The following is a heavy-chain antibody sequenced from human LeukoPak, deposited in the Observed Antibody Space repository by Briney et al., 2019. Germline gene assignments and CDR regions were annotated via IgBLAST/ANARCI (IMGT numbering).Heavy chain of an antibody. CDR3: ASEGSGSSGYYFPYY. J-gene: IGHJ4*02. Sequence: SVKVSCKASGGTFSSYAISWVRQAPGQGLEWMGRIIPILGIANYAQKFQGRVTITADKSTSTAYMELSSLRSEDTAMYYCASEGSGSSGYYFPYYWGQGTLVTVSS. V-gene: IGHV1-69*04. D-gene: IGHD3-22*01. CDR1: GGTFSSYA. CDR2: IIPILGIA.